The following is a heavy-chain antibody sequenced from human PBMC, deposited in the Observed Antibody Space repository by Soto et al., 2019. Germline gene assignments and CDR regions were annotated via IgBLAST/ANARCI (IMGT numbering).Heavy chain of an antibody. D-gene: IGHD3-22*01. V-gene: IGHV1-3*04. CDR3: ARSFYDYDSSGSPSPSYFDC. CDR1: GYTFTSYA. CDR2: INTGNGNT. Sequence: GASVKVSCKASGYTFTSYAMHWVRQAPGQRLEWMGWINTGNGNTKYSQKLQGRVTITRDTSASIAYMELSSLRSEDTAVYFCARSFYDYDSSGSPSPSYFDCWGQGTLVTVSS. J-gene: IGHJ4*02.